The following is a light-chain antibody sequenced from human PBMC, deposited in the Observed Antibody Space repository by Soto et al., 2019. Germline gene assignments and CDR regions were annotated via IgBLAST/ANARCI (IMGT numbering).Light chain of an antibody. J-gene: IGLJ2*01. CDR2: GNS. CDR3: QSYDNSLGVRLV. Sequence: QAVVTQPPSVSGAPGQRVTISCTGSSSNIGTGYAVHWYQQLPGTAPKLLIYGNSNRPSGVPDRFSGSKSGTSASLAITGLQAEDEAEYYCQSYDNSLGVRLVFGGGTQLTVL. CDR1: SSNIGTGYA. V-gene: IGLV1-40*01.